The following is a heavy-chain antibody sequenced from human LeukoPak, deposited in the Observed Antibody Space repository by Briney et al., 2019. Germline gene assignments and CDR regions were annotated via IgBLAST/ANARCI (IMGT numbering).Heavy chain of an antibody. Sequence: SETLSLTCAVYGGSFSGYYWSWIRQAPGKGLEWIGEINHSGSTNYNPSLKSRVTISVDTSKNQFSLKLSSVTAADTAVYYCARIQWFGESYYYYGMDVWGKGTTVTVSS. CDR1: GGSFSGYY. CDR2: INHSGST. V-gene: IGHV4-34*01. D-gene: IGHD3-10*01. J-gene: IGHJ6*04. CDR3: ARIQWFGESYYYYGMDV.